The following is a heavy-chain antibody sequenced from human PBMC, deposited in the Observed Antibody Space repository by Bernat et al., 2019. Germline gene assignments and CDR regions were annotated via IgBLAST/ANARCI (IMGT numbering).Heavy chain of an antibody. CDR2: ISSSSSYI. D-gene: IGHD2-15*01. CDR3: AILETAFCSGGSCYAFDI. Sequence: EVQLVESGGGLVKPGGSLRLSCAASGFTFSSYSMNWVRQAPGKGLEWVSSISSSSSYIYYADSVKDRFTISRDNAKNSLYLQMNSLRAEDTAVYYCAILETAFCSGGSCYAFDIWGQGTMVTVSS. V-gene: IGHV3-21*01. CDR1: GFTFSSYS. J-gene: IGHJ3*02.